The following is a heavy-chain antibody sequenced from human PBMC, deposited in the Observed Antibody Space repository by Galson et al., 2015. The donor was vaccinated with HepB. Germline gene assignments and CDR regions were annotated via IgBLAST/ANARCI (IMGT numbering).Heavy chain of an antibody. CDR1: GFSLSTSGVG. J-gene: IGHJ6*04. V-gene: IGHV2-70*11. D-gene: IGHD2-2*01. Sequence: PALVKPTQTLTLTCTFSGFSLSTSGVGVGWIRQPPGKALEWLARIDWDDDKYYSTSLKTRLTISKDTSKNQVVLTMTSMDPVDTATYYCARQTKVVGGFADVWGKGTTVTVSS. CDR2: IDWDDDK. CDR3: ARQTKVVGGFADV.